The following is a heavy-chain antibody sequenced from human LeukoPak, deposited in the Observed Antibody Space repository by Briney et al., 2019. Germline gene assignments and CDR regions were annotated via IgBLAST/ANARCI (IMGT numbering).Heavy chain of an antibody. CDR2: IKSDGSST. D-gene: IGHD2-21*01. CDR3: ARDPGGGGAKGHNWFDP. J-gene: IGHJ5*02. Sequence: GGSLRLSCAASGFTFSSYWMHWVRQAPGKGPVWVSRIKSDGSSTSYADSVKGRFTISRDNAKNTLYLQMNSLRAEDTAVYYCARDPGGGGAKGHNWFDPWGQGTLVTVSS. V-gene: IGHV3-74*01. CDR1: GFTFSSYW.